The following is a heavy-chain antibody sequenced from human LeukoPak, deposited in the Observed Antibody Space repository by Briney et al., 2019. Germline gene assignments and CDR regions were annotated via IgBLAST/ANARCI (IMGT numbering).Heavy chain of an antibody. CDR3: AKDFGDYGVLDN. Sequence: PGGSLRLSCTASGFTFSSYGMHWVRQAPGRGLEWVALIWYDGTKKYYVDSVKGRLTVSRDNSKNILYVQMNSLRAEDTAVYYCAKDFGDYGVLDNWGQGTLVTVSS. V-gene: IGHV3-33*06. CDR2: IWYDGTKK. CDR1: GFTFSSYG. J-gene: IGHJ4*02. D-gene: IGHD4-17*01.